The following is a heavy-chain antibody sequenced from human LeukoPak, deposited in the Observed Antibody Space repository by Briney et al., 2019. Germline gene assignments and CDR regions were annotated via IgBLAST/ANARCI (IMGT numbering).Heavy chain of an antibody. D-gene: IGHD6-13*01. Sequence: SETLSLTCSVSDDSITMYYWTWIRQPPGKGLEWIGYVDHTGSTNFNPSLNGRVSISRDTTKNLFSLNLSSVTAADTAVYYCATTPREYSSTWYYFDYWGQGILVTVSS. V-gene: IGHV4-59*08. CDR1: DDSITMYY. CDR3: ATTPREYSSTWYYFDY. CDR2: VDHTGST. J-gene: IGHJ4*02.